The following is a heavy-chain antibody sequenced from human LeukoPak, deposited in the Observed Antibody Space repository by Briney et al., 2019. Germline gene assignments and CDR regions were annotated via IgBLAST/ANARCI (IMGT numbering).Heavy chain of an antibody. D-gene: IGHD4-17*01. V-gene: IGHV3-13*01. Sequence: TGGSLRLSCAASGFSFTNCDMHWVRQPTGKGLEWVATIGTAGDTYYAGSVKGRFTISRENGKSSLYLQISSLRAGDTAVYYCVRGSTVTYNMDVWGQGTTVIVSS. CDR2: IGTAGDT. J-gene: IGHJ6*03. CDR3: VRGSTVTYNMDV. CDR1: GFSFTNCD.